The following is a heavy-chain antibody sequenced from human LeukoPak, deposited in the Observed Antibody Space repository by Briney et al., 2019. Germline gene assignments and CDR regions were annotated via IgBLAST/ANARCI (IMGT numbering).Heavy chain of an antibody. CDR2: IYHSGST. D-gene: IGHD3-3*02. CDR3: ASTLSRGYYYMDV. Sequence: SETLSLTCAVSGGSISSSNWWSWVRQPPGKGLEWIGEIYHSGSTNYNPSLKSRVTISVDTSKNQFSLKLSSVTAADTAVYYCASTLSRGYYYMDVWGKGTTVTVSS. V-gene: IGHV4-4*02. CDR1: GGSISSSNW. J-gene: IGHJ6*03.